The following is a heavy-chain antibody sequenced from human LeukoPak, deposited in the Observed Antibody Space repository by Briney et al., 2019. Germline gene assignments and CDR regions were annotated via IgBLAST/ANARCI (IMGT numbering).Heavy chain of an antibody. CDR1: GGSISSGSYY. Sequence: SETLSLTCTVSGGSISSGSYYWSWIRQPAGKGLEWIGRIYTSGSTNYNPSLKSRVTISVDTSKNQFSLKLSSVTAADTAVYYCAREGYDHYYYYYMDVWGKGTTVTISS. CDR3: AREGYDHYYYYYMDV. J-gene: IGHJ6*03. D-gene: IGHD3-3*01. CDR2: IYTSGST. V-gene: IGHV4-61*02.